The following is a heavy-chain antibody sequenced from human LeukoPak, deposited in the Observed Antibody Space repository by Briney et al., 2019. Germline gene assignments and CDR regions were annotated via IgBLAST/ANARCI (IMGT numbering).Heavy chain of an antibody. D-gene: IGHD6-13*01. J-gene: IGHJ4*02. V-gene: IGHV3-30*03. CDR1: GFTFSSYG. Sequence: GGSLRLSCAASGFTFSSYGMHWVRQAPGKGLEWVAVISYDGSNKYYADFVKGRFTISRDNSKNTLYLQMNSLRAEDTAVYYCARVARGVYSSSWYASALHKWGQGTLVAVSS. CDR3: ARVARGVYSSSWYASALHK. CDR2: ISYDGSNK.